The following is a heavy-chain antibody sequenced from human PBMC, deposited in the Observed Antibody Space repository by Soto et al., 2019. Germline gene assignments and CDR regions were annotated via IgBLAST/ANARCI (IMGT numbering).Heavy chain of an antibody. V-gene: IGHV3-23*01. CDR2: VSPHGANT. J-gene: IGHJ4*02. Sequence: EVQLLESGGDLVQPGGSLRLSCVASGFTFGSCGMNWVRQAPGKGLEWVAGVSPHGANTYYADSVRGRFIISRDDSRNTGSLDMNSLRGEDSAVYYCATEGAKTTWNFDYWGQGTVVTVSS. D-gene: IGHD1-1*01. CDR1: GFTFGSCG. CDR3: ATEGAKTTWNFDY.